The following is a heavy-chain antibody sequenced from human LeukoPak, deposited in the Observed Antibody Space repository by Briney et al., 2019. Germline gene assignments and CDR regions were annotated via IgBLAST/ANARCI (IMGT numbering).Heavy chain of an antibody. Sequence: GGSLRLSCAASGFTFSNAWMSWVRQAPGKGLEWVGRIKSKTDGGTTDYAAPVKGRFTISRDDSNNTLYLQMNSLKTEDTAVYYCTTDRNLYYYGSGSYYNYFDYWGQGTLVTVSS. CDR1: GFTFSNAW. V-gene: IGHV3-15*01. CDR3: TTDRNLYYYGSGSYYNYFDY. D-gene: IGHD3-10*01. CDR2: IKSKTDGGTT. J-gene: IGHJ4*02.